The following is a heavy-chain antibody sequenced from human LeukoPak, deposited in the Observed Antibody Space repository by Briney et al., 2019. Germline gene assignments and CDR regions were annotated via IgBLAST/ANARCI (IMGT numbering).Heavy chain of an antibody. V-gene: IGHV1-18*01. CDR3: ARAAGGWVFDY. CDR2: ISAYKGDT. D-gene: IGHD6-19*01. CDR1: GYTFTSYG. Sequence: ASVKVSCRTSGYTFTSYGITWLRQAPGQGLEWMGWISAYKGDTDYAQKFQGRLTVTRDTSTSTVYMELRSLRSDDTAVYYCARAAGGWVFDYWGQGTLVTVSS. J-gene: IGHJ4*02.